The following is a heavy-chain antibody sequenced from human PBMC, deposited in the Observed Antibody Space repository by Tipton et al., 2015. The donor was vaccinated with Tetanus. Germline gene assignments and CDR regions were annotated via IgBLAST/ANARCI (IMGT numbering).Heavy chain of an antibody. CDR3: ATGVTLDY. CDR2: ISSTSSYI. D-gene: IGHD3-10*01. J-gene: IGHJ4*02. CDR1: GFIFSSYW. Sequence: SLRLSCAASGFIFSSYWINWVRQAPGQRLEWVASISSTSSYIYYADSVKGRFTISRDNAKNSLYLQMNSLRAEDTSVYYCATGVTLDYWGQGTLVTVSS. V-gene: IGHV3-21*06.